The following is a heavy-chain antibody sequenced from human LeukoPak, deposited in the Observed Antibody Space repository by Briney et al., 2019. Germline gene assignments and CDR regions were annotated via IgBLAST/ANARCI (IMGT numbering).Heavy chain of an antibody. CDR1: GGSISSYY. V-gene: IGHV4-59*08. CDR3: ARHEYGITMVRGAYWFDP. J-gene: IGHJ5*02. Sequence: SETLSLTCTVSGGSISSYYWSWIRQPPGKGLEWIGYIYYSGSTNYNPSLKSRVTISVDTSKNQFSLKLSSVTAADTAVYYCARHEYGITMVRGAYWFDPWGQGTLVTVSS. D-gene: IGHD3-10*01. CDR2: IYYSGST.